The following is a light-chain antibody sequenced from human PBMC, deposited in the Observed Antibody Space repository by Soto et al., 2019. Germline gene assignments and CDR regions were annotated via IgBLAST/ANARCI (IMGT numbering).Light chain of an antibody. CDR3: SSSAGSNNPLYV. CDR2: EVS. V-gene: IGLV2-8*01. CDR1: RIDGCGYNY. J-gene: IGLJ1*01. Sequence: LALTQPGYASGSPGQSVTISSTGKRIDGCGYNYVSWYQQHTGKAPKLMIYEVSKRPSGVPDRFSGSKSGNTASLTVSGLQAEDEADYYCSSSAGSNNPLYVFGTGTKVTVL.